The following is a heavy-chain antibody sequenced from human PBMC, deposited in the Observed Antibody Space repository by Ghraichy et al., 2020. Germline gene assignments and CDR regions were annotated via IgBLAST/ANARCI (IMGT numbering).Heavy chain of an antibody. CDR1: ADSITSPYW. Sequence: SETLSLTCAVFADSITSPYWWTWVRQAPGKGLEWIGQVFHTGSANYNPSLKSRVTISVDRSNNQFSLILGSLTAADTAIYFCASETEVTGSPILHPWGRGIFVTVSS. CDR3: ASETEVTGSPILHP. J-gene: IGHJ5*02. V-gene: IGHV4/OR15-8*01. CDR2: VFHTGSA. D-gene: IGHD3-3*01.